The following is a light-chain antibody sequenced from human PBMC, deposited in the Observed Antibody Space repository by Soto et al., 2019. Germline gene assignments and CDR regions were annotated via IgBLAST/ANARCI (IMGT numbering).Light chain of an antibody. J-gene: IGKJ1*01. V-gene: IGKV1-39*01. CDR1: QGISSY. Sequence: DIQLTQSPSFLSASVGDRVTITCRASQGISSYLAWYQQKPGKAPKLLIYAASSLQSGVPSRISGRGSGTEFTLTISSLQPEDCATYYCQQSYNTPWTFGQGTKVDIK. CDR2: AAS. CDR3: QQSYNTPWT.